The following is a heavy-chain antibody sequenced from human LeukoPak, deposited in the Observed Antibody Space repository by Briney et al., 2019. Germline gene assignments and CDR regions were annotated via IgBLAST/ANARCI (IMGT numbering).Heavy chain of an antibody. CDR2: INTDGSST. CDR3: ARVLSYGSSWYLWGFDY. V-gene: IGHV3-74*01. J-gene: IGHJ4*02. Sequence: GGSLRLSCAASGFTFSSYWMHWVRQAPGKGLVWVSRINTDGSSTSYADSVKGRFTISRDNAKNTLYLQMNSLRAEDTAVYYCARVLSYGSSWYLWGFDYWGLGTLVTVSS. D-gene: IGHD6-13*01. CDR1: GFTFSSYW.